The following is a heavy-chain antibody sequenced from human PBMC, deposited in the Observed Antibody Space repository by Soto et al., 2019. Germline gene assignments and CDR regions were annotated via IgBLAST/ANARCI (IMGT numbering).Heavy chain of an antibody. CDR2: IIPIFGTA. CDR3: ARDDYGDNYYYYYGMDV. Sequence: QVQLVQSGAKVKKPGSSVKVSCKASGGTFSSYAISWVREAPGQGLEWMGGIIPIFGTANYAQKFQGRVTITADESTSTAYMELSSLRSEDTAVYYCARDDYGDNYYYYYGMDVWGQGTTVTVSS. V-gene: IGHV1-69*01. D-gene: IGHD4-17*01. J-gene: IGHJ6*02. CDR1: GGTFSSYA.